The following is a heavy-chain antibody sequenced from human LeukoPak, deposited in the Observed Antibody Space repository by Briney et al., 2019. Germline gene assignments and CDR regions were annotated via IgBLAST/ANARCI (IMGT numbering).Heavy chain of an antibody. V-gene: IGHV3-21*01. CDR1: GFTFSSYS. J-gene: IGHJ3*02. CDR3: AICNSSRVWDAFDI. Sequence: PGGSLRLSCAASGFTFSSYSMNWVRQAPGKGLEWVSSISSSSSYIYYADSVKGRFTISRDNAKNSLYLQMNSLRAEDTAVYYCAICNSSRVWDAFDIWGQGTMVTVSS. D-gene: IGHD2/OR15-2a*01. CDR2: ISSSSSYI.